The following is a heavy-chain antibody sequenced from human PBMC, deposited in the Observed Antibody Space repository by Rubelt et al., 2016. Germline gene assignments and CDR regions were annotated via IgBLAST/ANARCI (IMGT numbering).Heavy chain of an antibody. CDR1: GFTFSSYG. J-gene: IGHJ3*02. CDR2: IRYDGSNE. V-gene: IGHV3-30*02. Sequence: GGGVAQPGGSLRLSCAASGFTFSSYGMHWVRPAPGNGLEWVAFIRYDGSNEYYADSVKGRITISRDNSKNTLYLQMNSLRVEETAVYYCARVRMATYDSFDIWGQGKMVTVSS. CDR3: ARVRMATYDSFDI. D-gene: IGHD5-24*01.